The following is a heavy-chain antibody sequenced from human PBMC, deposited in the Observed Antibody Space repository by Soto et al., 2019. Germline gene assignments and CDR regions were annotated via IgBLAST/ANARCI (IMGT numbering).Heavy chain of an antibody. V-gene: IGHV1-8*01. CDR2: MNPNSGNT. CDR1: GYTFTSYD. CDR3: AREVGRRIDF. Sequence: QVQLVQSGAEVKKPGASVKVSCKASGYTFTSYDINWVRQATGQGLGWMGWMNPNSGNTGYAQKFQGRVTMTRTTSISTAYMELGCLRSGGRAMYYCAREVGRRIDFWGQGPLVTVSS. J-gene: IGHJ4*02. D-gene: IGHD1-26*01.